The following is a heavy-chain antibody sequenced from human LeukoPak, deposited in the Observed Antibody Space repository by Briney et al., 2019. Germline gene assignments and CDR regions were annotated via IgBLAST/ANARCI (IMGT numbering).Heavy chain of an antibody. V-gene: IGHV4-34*01. CDR3: ARGFGSGSGGSCYSCNWFDP. CDR1: GGSFSGYY. CDR2: INHSGST. Sequence: PSETLSLTCAVYGGSFSGYYWSWIRQPPGKGLEWIGEINHSGSTNYNPSLKSRVTISVDTSKNQFSLKLSSVTAADTAVHYCARGFGSGSGGSCYSCNWFDPWGQGTLVTVSS. J-gene: IGHJ5*02. D-gene: IGHD2-15*01.